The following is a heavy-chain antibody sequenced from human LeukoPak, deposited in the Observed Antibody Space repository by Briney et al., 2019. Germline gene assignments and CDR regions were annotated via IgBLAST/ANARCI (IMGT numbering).Heavy chain of an antibody. Sequence: GGSVSLFCAASGFTFSIYSMNWVRQAPGKGLVWVSSISNSSSYIYYADSVKGRFTISRNNAKNSLYLQINSLRAYDTGVDLGACLWTSPSIAVAGPFDFGCRGNLAPVS. CDR3: ACLWTSPSIAVAGPFDF. CDR2: ISNSSSYI. V-gene: IGHV3-21*01. J-gene: IGHJ4*02. D-gene: IGHD6-19*01. CDR1: GFTFSIYS.